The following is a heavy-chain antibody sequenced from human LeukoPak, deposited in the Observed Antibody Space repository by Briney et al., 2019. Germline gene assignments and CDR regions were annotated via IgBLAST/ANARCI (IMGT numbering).Heavy chain of an antibody. D-gene: IGHD3-22*01. CDR1: VYTFTTYG. CDR2: ISAYNGNT. Sequence: ASVNVSFKASVYTFTTYGISWVRQAPGQGLEWMGWISAYNGNTNYAQKLQGRVTMTTDTSTGTAYMELRSLRSDDTAVYYCARSQAYYYDSSGYGGLAYWGQATLVTVSS. J-gene: IGHJ4*02. V-gene: IGHV1-18*01. CDR3: ARSQAYYYDSSGYGGLAY.